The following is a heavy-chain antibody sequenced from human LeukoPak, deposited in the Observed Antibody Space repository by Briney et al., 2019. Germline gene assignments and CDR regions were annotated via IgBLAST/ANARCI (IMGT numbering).Heavy chain of an antibody. D-gene: IGHD4-17*01. Sequence: GGSLRLSCTASGFTFANYWMSWVRQAPGGGLEWVADISQHASGTNYVDSVKGRFTISRDNAKKSLYLQMDNLRAEDTAVYYCALQFTYGDYRPAGDYWGQGTLVTVSS. CDR2: ISQHASGT. V-gene: IGHV3-7*01. CDR3: ALQFTYGDYRPAGDY. J-gene: IGHJ4*02. CDR1: GFTFANYW.